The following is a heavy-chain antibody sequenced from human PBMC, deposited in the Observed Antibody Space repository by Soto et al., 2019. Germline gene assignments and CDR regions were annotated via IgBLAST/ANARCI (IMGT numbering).Heavy chain of an antibody. D-gene: IGHD6-13*01. V-gene: IGHV1-69*13. CDR2: IVPIYRTA. CDR3: ARDSGAKLSSS. J-gene: IGHJ4*02. Sequence: EASVKVSCKASGGTFSSYRFNWVRQARGQGLEWLGGIVPIYRTADYAQKFQGRVTINADESTRTVYLELSSLKSQDTALYYCARDSGAKLSSSWGQGTLVTVSS. CDR1: GGTFSSYR.